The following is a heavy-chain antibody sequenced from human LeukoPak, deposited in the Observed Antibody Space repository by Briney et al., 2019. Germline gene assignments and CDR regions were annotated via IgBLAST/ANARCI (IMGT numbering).Heavy chain of an antibody. V-gene: IGHV1-2*02. CDR3: ARGMGWSSSVKFDY. CDR2: INPNSGGT. D-gene: IGHD6-6*01. Sequence: GASVKVSCKASGYTFTGYYMHWVRQAPGQGLEWMGWINPNSGGTNYAQKFQGRVTMTRDTSISTAYMELSRLRSDDTAVYYCARGMGWSSSVKFDYWGQGTLVTVSS. CDR1: GYTFTGYY. J-gene: IGHJ4*02.